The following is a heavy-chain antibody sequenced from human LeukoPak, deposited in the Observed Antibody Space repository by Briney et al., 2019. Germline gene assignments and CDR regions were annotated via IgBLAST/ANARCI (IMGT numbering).Heavy chain of an antibody. CDR1: GFTLNYYW. J-gene: IGHJ4*02. V-gene: IGHV3-7*01. Sequence: PGGSLRLSCEASGFTLNYYWMSWVRQAPGKGLEWVANINQDGSEKYFVDSVKGRFTISRDNAQNSVFLQMDSLRVDDTAVYYCARWMSQYYFDYWGQGAHVTVSS. D-gene: IGHD2-2*03. CDR2: INQDGSEK. CDR3: ARWMSQYYFDY.